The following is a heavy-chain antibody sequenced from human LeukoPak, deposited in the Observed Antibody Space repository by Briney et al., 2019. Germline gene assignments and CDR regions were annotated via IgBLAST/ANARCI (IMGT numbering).Heavy chain of an antibody. CDR1: GFTFSSYA. D-gene: IGHD3-22*01. J-gene: IGHJ4*02. CDR2: ISGSGGST. Sequence: PGGSLRLSCAAPGFTFSSYAMSWVRQAPGKGLEWVSAISGSGGSTYYADSVKGRFTISRDDSKNTLYLQMNSLRAEDTAVYYCAKWELEVIVVPQYYFDYWGQGTLVTVSS. V-gene: IGHV3-23*01. CDR3: AKWELEVIVVPQYYFDY.